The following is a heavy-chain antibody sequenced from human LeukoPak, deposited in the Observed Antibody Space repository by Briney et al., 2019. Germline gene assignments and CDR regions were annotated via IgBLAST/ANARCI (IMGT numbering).Heavy chain of an antibody. J-gene: IGHJ3*02. CDR3: ARFEQWLVRGAFDI. CDR1: GFTVSSNY. CDR2: IYSGGST. V-gene: IGHV3-53*01. Sequence: QSGGSLRLSCAASGFTVSSNYMSWVRQAPGKGLEWVSVIYSGGSTYYADSVKGRFTISRDNSKNTLYLQMNSLRAEDTAVYYCARFEQWLVRGAFDIWGQGTMVTVSS. D-gene: IGHD6-19*01.